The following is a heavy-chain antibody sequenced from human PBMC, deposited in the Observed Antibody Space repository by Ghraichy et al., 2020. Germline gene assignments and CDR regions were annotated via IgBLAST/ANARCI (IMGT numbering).Heavy chain of an antibody. V-gene: IGHV3-48*03. CDR1: GFTLRSYE. J-gene: IGHJ4*02. CDR2: ISSSGSIE. D-gene: IGHD1-14*01. Sequence: GGSLRLSCVVSGFTLRSYEMNWVRQAPGKGLEWISYISSSGSIEMYADSVRGRFTMSRDNTKNSLSLQMNSLRAEDTAIYFCAREIIVKPGTSPLDYWGPGTLVTVSS. CDR3: AREIIVKPGTSPLDY.